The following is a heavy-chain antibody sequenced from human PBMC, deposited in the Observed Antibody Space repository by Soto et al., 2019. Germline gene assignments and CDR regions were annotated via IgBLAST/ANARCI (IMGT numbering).Heavy chain of an antibody. Sequence: PGGSLRLSCASSTLTVIFYCIQLFRQAPGKGLDWVSFISNDGGTQYYADSVKGRFSISRDNSMNTVDLHMNSLRAEDTAIYYCARDIWSGNYKWLEYWGQGTLVTVSS. V-gene: IGHV3-30*03. CDR3: ARDIWSGNYKWLEY. D-gene: IGHD3-3*01. CDR2: ISNDGGTQ. CDR1: TLTVIFYC. J-gene: IGHJ4*02.